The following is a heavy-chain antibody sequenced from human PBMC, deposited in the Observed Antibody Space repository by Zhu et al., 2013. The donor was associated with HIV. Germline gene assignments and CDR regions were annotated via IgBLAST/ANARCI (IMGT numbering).Heavy chain of an antibody. CDR1: GYTFTTYA. CDR2: INAGNGDR. CDR3: ARAVAGTRAYYYGMDV. J-gene: IGHJ6*02. D-gene: IGHD6-19*01. Sequence: QVQLVQSGAEVKQPGASVKVSCKGSGYTFTTYAMHWVRQAPGQRLEWMGWINAGNGDRKFSQNCQDRLTLSGDTSASTVYMELSSLRSEDTAVYYCARAVAGTRAYYYGMDVWGQGTTVTVSS. V-gene: IGHV1-3*01.